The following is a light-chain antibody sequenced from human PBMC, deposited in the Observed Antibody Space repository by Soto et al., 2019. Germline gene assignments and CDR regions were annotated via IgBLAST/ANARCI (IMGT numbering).Light chain of an antibody. J-gene: IGLJ1*01. Sequence: QSVLTQPPSVSGAPGQRVTISCTGSSSNIRAGYDVHWYQQVSGTAPKLLIYGNNNRPSGVPDRFSGSKAGTSPSLAITGLQAEDEADYYCQSYDNSLSGYVFGTGTKVTVL. V-gene: IGLV1-40*01. CDR1: SSNIRAGYD. CDR3: QSYDNSLSGYV. CDR2: GNN.